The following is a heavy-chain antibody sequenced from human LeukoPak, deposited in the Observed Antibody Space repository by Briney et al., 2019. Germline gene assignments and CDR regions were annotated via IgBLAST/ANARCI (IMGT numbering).Heavy chain of an antibody. D-gene: IGHD3-22*01. V-gene: IGHV3-64*01. CDR3: ARGSFSSGSYWDYFDS. Sequence: GGSLRLSCAASGFTFSSYAMHWVRQAPGKGLEYVSAISSNGGSTYYANSVKGRFTISRDNSKNTLYLQMGSLRPEDTAVYYCARGSFSSGSYWDYFDSWGQGSLVTVSS. J-gene: IGHJ4*02. CDR1: GFTFSSYA. CDR2: ISSNGGST.